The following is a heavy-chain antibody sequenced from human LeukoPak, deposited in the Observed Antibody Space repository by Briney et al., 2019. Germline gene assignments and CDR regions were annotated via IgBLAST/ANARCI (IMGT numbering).Heavy chain of an antibody. V-gene: IGHV4-39*01. Sequence: SETLSLTCTVSGGSISSSSYFWGWIRQPPGKGLEWIGSIYYSGSTYCNPSLKSRVTISVDTSKNQFSLKLSSVTAADTAVYYCARSRVNYDFWSGYYTHDDAFDIWGQGTMVTVSS. J-gene: IGHJ3*02. CDR2: IYYSGST. CDR1: GGSISSSSYF. CDR3: ARSRVNYDFWSGYYTHDDAFDI. D-gene: IGHD3-3*01.